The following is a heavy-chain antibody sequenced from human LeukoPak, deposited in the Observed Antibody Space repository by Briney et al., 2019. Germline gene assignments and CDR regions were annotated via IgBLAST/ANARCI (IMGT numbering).Heavy chain of an antibody. J-gene: IGHJ4*02. CDR3: ARHSRRITFGGGIPYYFDY. CDR1: GYNFTSYW. Sequence: GESLQISCKGSGYNFTSYWIVWVRQMPGKGLEWMGTIYPGDSDTRYSPSFQGQVTISADKSISTAYLQWSSLKASDTAMYYCARHSRRITFGGGIPYYFDYWGQGTLVTVSS. D-gene: IGHD3-16*02. V-gene: IGHV5-51*01. CDR2: IYPGDSDT.